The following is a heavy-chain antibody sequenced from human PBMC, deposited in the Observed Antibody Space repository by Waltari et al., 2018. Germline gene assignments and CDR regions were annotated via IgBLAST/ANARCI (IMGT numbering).Heavy chain of an antibody. D-gene: IGHD3-10*01. J-gene: IGHJ4*02. Sequence: QVQLQESGPGLVKPSETLSLTCAVSGYSISSGYYWGWIRQPPGKGLEWIGSIYHSGSTYYNPSLKSRVTISVDTSKNQFSLKLSSVTAADTAVYYCARRRGVRGVIIYWGQGTLVTVSS. CDR2: IYHSGST. CDR1: GYSISSGYY. CDR3: ARRRGVRGVIIY. V-gene: IGHV4-38-2*01.